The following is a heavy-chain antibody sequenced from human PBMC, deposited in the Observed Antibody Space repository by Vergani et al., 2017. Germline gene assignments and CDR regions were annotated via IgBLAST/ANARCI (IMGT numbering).Heavy chain of an antibody. CDR3: ARGCGAHDAVDY. J-gene: IGHJ4*02. D-gene: IGHD3-10*01. Sequence: LQLQESGPGLVKPSETLSLTCTVSGGSISSSSYYWGWIRQPPGKGLEWVANIKQDGSEKYYVDSVKGRFTISRDNATNSLYLQMNSLRAEDTAVYYCARGCGAHDAVDYWGQGTLVTGAS. CDR2: IKQDGSEK. CDR1: GGSISSSSYY. V-gene: IGHV3-7*04.